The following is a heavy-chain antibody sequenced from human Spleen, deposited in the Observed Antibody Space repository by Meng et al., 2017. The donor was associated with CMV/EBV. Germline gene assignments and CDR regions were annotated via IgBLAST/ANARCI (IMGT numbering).Heavy chain of an antibody. V-gene: IGHV4-59*01. CDR3: ARETRYYYGLDV. J-gene: IGHJ6*02. CDR2: IYYSGST. CDR1: GGSISSYY. Sequence: SETLSLTCAVSGGSISSYYWSWIRQPPGKGLEWIGYIYYSGSTNYNPSLKSRVTISVDTSKNQLSLRLTSVTAADTAVYYCARETRYYYGLDVWGQGTTVTVSS.